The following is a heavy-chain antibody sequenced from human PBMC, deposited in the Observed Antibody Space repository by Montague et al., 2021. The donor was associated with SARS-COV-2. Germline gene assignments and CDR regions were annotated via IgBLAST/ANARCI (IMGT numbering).Heavy chain of an antibody. V-gene: IGHV4-38-2*02. CDR2: IYHSGST. D-gene: IGHD3-3*01. CDR3: ARGGEYYDFWSGYYKGDWFDP. Sequence: SETLSLTCTVSGYSIISGYYWGWIRQPPGKGLEWIGSIYHSGSTHYNPSLKSRVAISVDTSKNQFSLKLSSVTAADTAVYYCARGGEYYDFWSGYYKGDWFDPWGQGTLVTVSS. CDR1: GYSIISGYY. J-gene: IGHJ5*02.